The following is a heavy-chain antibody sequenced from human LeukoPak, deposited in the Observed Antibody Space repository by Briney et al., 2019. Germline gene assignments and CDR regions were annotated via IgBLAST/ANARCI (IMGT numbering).Heavy chain of an antibody. CDR3: LTILENTIDAFDI. J-gene: IGHJ3*02. CDR1: GFTFSSSA. D-gene: IGHD1-1*01. CDR2: ISPDDKST. V-gene: IGHV3-74*01. Sequence: GGSLRLSCAASGFTFSSSAMSWVRQAPGKGLVWVTRISPDDKSTSYADSVKGRFTISRDDAKKTLYLQMNSLRAEDTAVYYCLTILENTIDAFDIWGQGTMVTVSS.